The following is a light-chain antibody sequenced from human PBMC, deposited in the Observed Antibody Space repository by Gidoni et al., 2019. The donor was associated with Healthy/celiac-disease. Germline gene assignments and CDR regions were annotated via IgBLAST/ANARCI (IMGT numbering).Light chain of an antibody. CDR1: QDISNY. Sequence: DIQMTQSPSSLSASVGDRVTITCQASQDISNYLNWYQQKPGQAPKLLIYDASNLETGVPSRFSGSGSGTDFTFTISSLQPEDIATYYCQQYDNSLTFGGGTKVEIK. CDR2: DAS. V-gene: IGKV1-33*01. J-gene: IGKJ4*01. CDR3: QQYDNSLT.